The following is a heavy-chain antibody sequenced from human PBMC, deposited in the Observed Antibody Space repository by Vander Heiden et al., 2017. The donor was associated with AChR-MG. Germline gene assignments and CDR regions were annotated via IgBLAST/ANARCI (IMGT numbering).Heavy chain of an antibody. Sequence: EVELVESGGGLVKPGGSLRLSCAASGFTFSSHRLNWVRHAPGKELEWVSSISSRSSDIYYADSVKGRFTISRDNAKNSLYLQMNSLRAEDTAVYYCARDSTVFGSGSRSYYYYYYGMDVWGQGTTVTVSS. V-gene: IGHV3-21*01. CDR3: ARDSTVFGSGSRSYYYYYYGMDV. CDR2: ISSRSSDI. CDR1: GFTFSSHR. D-gene: IGHD3-10*01. J-gene: IGHJ6*02.